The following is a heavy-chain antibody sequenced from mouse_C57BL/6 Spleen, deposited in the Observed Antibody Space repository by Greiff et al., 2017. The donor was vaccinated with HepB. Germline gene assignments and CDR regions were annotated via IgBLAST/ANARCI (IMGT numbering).Heavy chain of an antibody. CDR1: GYAFSSSW. D-gene: IGHD4-1*01. CDR3: ARDLTGPYYFDY. J-gene: IGHJ2*01. V-gene: IGHV1-82*01. CDR2: IYPGDGDT. Sequence: VQLQQSGPELVKPGASVKISCKASGYAFSSSWMNWVKQRPGKGLEWIGRIYPGDGDTNYNGKFKGKATLTADKSSSTAYMQLRSLTSEDSAVYFCARDLTGPYYFDYWGQSTTLTVSS.